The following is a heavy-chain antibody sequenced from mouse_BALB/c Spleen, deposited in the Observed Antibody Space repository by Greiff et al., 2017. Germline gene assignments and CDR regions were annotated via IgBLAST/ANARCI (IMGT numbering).Heavy chain of an antibody. CDR1: GYAFSSYW. CDR3: ARSLYYYGSSAMDY. D-gene: IGHD1-1*01. CDR2: IYPGDGDT. V-gene: IGHV1-80*01. J-gene: IGHJ4*01. Sequence: QVQLKQSGAELVRPGSSVKISCKASGYAFSSYWMNWVKQRPGQGLEWIGQIYPGDGDTNYNGKFKGKATLTADKSSSTAYMQLSSLTSEDSAVYFCARSLYYYGSSAMDYWGQGTSVTVSS.